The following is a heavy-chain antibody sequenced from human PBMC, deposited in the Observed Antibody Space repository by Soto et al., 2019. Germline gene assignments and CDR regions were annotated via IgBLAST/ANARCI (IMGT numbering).Heavy chain of an antibody. D-gene: IGHD1-26*01. CDR3: ATYSGSYYYYYGMDV. Sequence: EVQLVESGGGLVQPGGSLRLSCAASGFTFSSYWMHWVRQAPGKGLVWVSRINSDGSSTSYADSVKGRFTISRDNAKNTLYLQMNSLRAEDTAVYYCATYSGSYYYYYGMDVWGQGTTVTVSS. J-gene: IGHJ6*02. CDR2: INSDGSST. V-gene: IGHV3-74*01. CDR1: GFTFSSYW.